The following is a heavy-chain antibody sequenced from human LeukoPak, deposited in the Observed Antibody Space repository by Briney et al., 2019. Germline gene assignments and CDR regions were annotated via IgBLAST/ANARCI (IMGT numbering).Heavy chain of an antibody. J-gene: IGHJ4*02. V-gene: IGHV4-39*07. Sequence: SETLSLTCTVSGGSISSSSYYWGWIRQPPGKGLEWIGSIYYSGSTDYNPSLKSRLTMSVDTSKNQFSLNLTSVTAADTAVYYCARPTIFEYYFDYWGQGILVTVSS. D-gene: IGHD3-9*01. CDR1: GGSISSSSYY. CDR3: ARPTIFEYYFDY. CDR2: IYYSGST.